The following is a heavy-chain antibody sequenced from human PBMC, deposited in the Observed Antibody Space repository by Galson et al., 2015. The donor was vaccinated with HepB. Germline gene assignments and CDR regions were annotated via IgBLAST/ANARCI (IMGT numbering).Heavy chain of an antibody. CDR3: ARDRDSYGWRYYFDY. D-gene: IGHD5-18*01. CDR1: GFTFSSYS. J-gene: IGHJ4*02. Sequence: SLRLSCAASGFTFSSYSMNWVRQAPGKGLEWVAVIWYDGSNKYYADSVKGRFTISRDNSKNTLYLQMNSLRAEDTAVYYCARDRDSYGWRYYFDYWGQGTLVTVSS. V-gene: IGHV3-33*08. CDR2: IWYDGSNK.